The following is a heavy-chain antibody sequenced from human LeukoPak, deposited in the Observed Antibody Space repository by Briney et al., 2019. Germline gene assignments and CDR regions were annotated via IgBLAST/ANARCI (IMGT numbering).Heavy chain of an antibody. CDR3: ARGTTVTPRNY. D-gene: IGHD4-17*01. CDR2: ISYDGSNK. V-gene: IGHV3-30-3*01. Sequence: GGSLRLSCAASGFTFSSYAMHWVRQAPGKGLEWVAVISYDGSNKYYADSVKGRFTISRDNSKNTLYLQMNSLRAEDTAAYYCARGTTVTPRNYWGQGTLVTVSS. CDR1: GFTFSSYA. J-gene: IGHJ4*02.